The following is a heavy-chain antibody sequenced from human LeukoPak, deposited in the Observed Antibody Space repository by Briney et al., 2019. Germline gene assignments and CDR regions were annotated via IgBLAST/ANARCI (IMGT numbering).Heavy chain of an antibody. CDR1: GYTFTSYG. J-gene: IGHJ5*02. CDR3: ARHFDLSAWFDP. CDR2: ISAYNGNT. D-gene: IGHD3-9*01. Sequence: ASVKLSCKSSGYTFTSYGISWVRQAPGQGLEWMGWISAYNGNTNYAQKLQGRVTMTTDTSTSTAYMELRSLRADDTAVYYCARHFDLSAWFDPWGQGTLVTVSS. V-gene: IGHV1-18*01.